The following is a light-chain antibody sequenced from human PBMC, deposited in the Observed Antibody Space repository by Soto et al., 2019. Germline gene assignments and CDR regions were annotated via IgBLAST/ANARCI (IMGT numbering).Light chain of an antibody. J-gene: IGKJ5*01. V-gene: IGKV3-20*01. CDR2: GAS. Sequence: EIVLTQSPDTLSLSPGERAILSCRASQSRSSNYLAWYRHKPGQAPRLLIYGASSRATGIPDRFSGSGSGADFTLTISRLEPEDFAMYYCQQYGISSSTFGQGTRLEI. CDR3: QQYGISSST. CDR1: QSRSSNY.